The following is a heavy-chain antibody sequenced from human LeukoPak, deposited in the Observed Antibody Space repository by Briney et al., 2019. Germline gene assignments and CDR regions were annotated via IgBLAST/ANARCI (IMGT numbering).Heavy chain of an antibody. J-gene: IGHJ5*02. CDR2: ISSSSSYI. CDR3: ARGLSIAARPAWFDP. CDR1: GFTFSSYS. D-gene: IGHD6-6*01. Sequence: GGSLRLSCAASGFTFSSYSMNWVRQAPGKGLEWVSSISSSSSYIYYADSVKGRFTISRDNAKNSLYLQMNSLRAEDTAVYYCARGLSIAARPAWFDPWGQGTLVTVSS. V-gene: IGHV3-21*01.